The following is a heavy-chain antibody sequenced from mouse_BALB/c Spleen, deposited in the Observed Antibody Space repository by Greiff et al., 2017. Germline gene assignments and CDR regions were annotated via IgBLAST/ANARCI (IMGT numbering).Heavy chain of an antibody. J-gene: IGHJ1*01. CDR2: ISDGGSYT. Sequence: DVQLVESGGGLVKPGGSLKLSCAASGFTFSDYYMYWVRQTPEKRLEWVATISDGGSYTYYPDSVKGRFTISRDNAKNNLYLQMSSLKSEDTAMYYCARGSHYYGSSYWYFDVWGAGTTVTVSS. V-gene: IGHV5-4*02. CDR3: ARGSHYYGSSYWYFDV. CDR1: GFTFSDYY. D-gene: IGHD1-1*01.